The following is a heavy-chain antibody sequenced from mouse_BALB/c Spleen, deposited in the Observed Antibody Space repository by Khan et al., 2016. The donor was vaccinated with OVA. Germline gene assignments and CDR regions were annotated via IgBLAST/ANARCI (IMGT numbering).Heavy chain of an antibody. CDR1: GFTFSSYG. D-gene: IGHD4-1*01. V-gene: IGHV5-6*01. Sequence: EVELVESGGDLVKPRGSLKLSCAASGFTFSSYGMSWVRQTPDKRLEWVATISSAGDYTYYPDNVKGRFPISRDNAKNTLYLQMSSLKSEDTAMFYCASHLTGSFAYWGQGTLVTVSA. J-gene: IGHJ3*01. CDR3: ASHLTGSFAY. CDR2: ISSAGDYT.